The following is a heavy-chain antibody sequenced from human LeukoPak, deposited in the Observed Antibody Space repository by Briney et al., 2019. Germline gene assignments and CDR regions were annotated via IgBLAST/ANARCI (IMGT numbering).Heavy chain of an antibody. CDR3: ATGPIYTIPTENDY. J-gene: IGHJ4*02. CDR1: GYTFTSYY. CDR2: INTNTGNP. D-gene: IGHD2-2*02. V-gene: IGHV7-4-1*02. Sequence: EASVKVSCKASGYTFTSYYMHWVRQAPGQGLEWMGWINTNTGNPTYAQGFTGRFVFSLDTSVSTAYLQISSLKAEDTAVYYCATGPIYTIPTENDYWGQGTLVTVSS.